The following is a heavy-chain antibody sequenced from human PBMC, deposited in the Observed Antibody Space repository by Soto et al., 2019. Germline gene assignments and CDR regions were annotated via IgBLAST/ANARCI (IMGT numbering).Heavy chain of an antibody. Sequence: QVQLVQSGAEVKKPGASVKVYSKASGYTFTSYGISWVRQAPGQGLEWMGWISAYNGKTNYAQKLQGRVTMTTDTSTSTAYMELRSLRSDDTAVYYCARTRRIAAASSWFDPWGQRTLVTVSS. D-gene: IGHD6-13*01. CDR3: ARTRRIAAASSWFDP. V-gene: IGHV1-18*01. CDR1: GYTFTSYG. J-gene: IGHJ5*02. CDR2: ISAYNGKT.